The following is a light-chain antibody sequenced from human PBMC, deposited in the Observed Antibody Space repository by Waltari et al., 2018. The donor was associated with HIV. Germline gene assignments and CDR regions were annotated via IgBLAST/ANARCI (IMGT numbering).Light chain of an antibody. Sequence: QSALTQPPSASGSLGQPVTISCIGSSSDIGAYASVSCFQQFPHNAPTLLLYEVPKRPSGVPDRFSGSRSGNTAFLTVSGLQPNDTAAYFCSSYGDNDWLRVGGGTNLTVL. CDR2: EVP. V-gene: IGLV2-8*01. CDR1: SSDIGAYAS. CDR3: SSYGDNDWLR. J-gene: IGLJ2*01.